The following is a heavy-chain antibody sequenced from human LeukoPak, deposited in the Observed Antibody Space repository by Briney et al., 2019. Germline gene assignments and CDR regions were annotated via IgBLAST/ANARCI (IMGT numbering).Heavy chain of an antibody. Sequence: GGSLRLSCAASGFTFSSYEMNWVRQAPGTGLEWVSYISSSGSTIYYADSVKGRFTISRDNAKNSLYLQMNSLRAEDTAVYYCARDTKGGSYLVRAFDYWGQGTLVTVSS. V-gene: IGHV3-48*03. CDR2: ISSSGSTI. D-gene: IGHD1-26*01. CDR3: ARDTKGGSYLVRAFDY. J-gene: IGHJ4*02. CDR1: GFTFSSYE.